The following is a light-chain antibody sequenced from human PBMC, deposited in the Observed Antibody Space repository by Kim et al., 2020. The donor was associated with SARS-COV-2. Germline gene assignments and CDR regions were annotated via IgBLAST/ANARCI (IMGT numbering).Light chain of an antibody. Sequence: TLMTQSPVSLAVSPGERATLSCRASQSVGSNVVWYQQKPGQAPRLLIYGGSTRATGVPARFSGSGSGTQFTLTISSLQSEDFAVYFCQQSQNWPMTFGQGTKVDIK. CDR2: GGS. J-gene: IGKJ1*01. CDR3: QQSQNWPMT. CDR1: QSVGSN. V-gene: IGKV3-15*01.